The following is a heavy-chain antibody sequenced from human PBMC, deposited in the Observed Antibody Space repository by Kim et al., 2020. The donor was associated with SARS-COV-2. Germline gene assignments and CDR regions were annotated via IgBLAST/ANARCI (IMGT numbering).Heavy chain of an antibody. CDR1: GFTFTTYN. V-gene: IGHV3-48*02. J-gene: IGHJ4*02. D-gene: IGHD7-27*01. Sequence: GGSLRLSCAASGFTFTTYNMNWVRQAPGKGLEWISYISVTDAIYYADSVKGRFTISRDYAKNSLDLQMNSLRDEDTAVYYCARDWNWGIYVWGQGTLVT. CDR2: ISVTDAI. CDR3: ARDWNWGIYV.